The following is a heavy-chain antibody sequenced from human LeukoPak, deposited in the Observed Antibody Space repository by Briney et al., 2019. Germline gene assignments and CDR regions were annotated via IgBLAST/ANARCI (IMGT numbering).Heavy chain of an antibody. CDR2: INHSGST. CDR3: ARRGGSYRY. Sequence: PSETLSLTCAVYGGSFSGYYWSWIRQPPGKGLEWIGEINHSGSTNYNPSLKSRVTISVDTSKNQFSLKLSSVTAADTAVYYCARRGGSYRYWGQGTLVTVSS. V-gene: IGHV4-34*01. D-gene: IGHD3-16*02. CDR1: GGSFSGYY. J-gene: IGHJ4*02.